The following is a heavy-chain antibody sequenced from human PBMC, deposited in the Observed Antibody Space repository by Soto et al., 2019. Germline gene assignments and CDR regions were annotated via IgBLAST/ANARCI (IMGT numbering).Heavy chain of an antibody. CDR2: INHSGST. J-gene: IGHJ4*02. CDR1: GGSFSGYY. V-gene: IGHV4-34*01. CDR3: ARGYRQSGYSSSWVFDY. Sequence: SETVSLTCAVYGGSFSGYYWSWIRQPPGKGLEWIGEINHSGSTNYNPFLKSRVTISADTSENQFSLNLSSVTAADTAVYFCARGYRQSGYSSSWVFDYWGQGTLVTVSS. D-gene: IGHD6-13*01.